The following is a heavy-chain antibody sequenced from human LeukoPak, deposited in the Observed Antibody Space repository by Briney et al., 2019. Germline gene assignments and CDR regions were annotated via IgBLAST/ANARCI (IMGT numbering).Heavy chain of an antibody. D-gene: IGHD6-19*01. CDR1: GYTFTSYA. V-gene: IGHV1-3*01. J-gene: IGHJ4*02. CDR2: INAGNGNT. CDR3: ARERSSGWYLY. Sequence: ASVKVSCTASGYTFTSYAMHWVRQAPGQRLEWTGWINAGNGNTKYSQKFQGRVTITRDTSASTAYMELSSLRSEDTAVYYCARERSSGWYLYWGQGTLVTVSS.